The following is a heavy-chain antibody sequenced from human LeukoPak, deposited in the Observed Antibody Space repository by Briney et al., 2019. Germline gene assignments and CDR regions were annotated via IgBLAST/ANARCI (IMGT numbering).Heavy chain of an antibody. Sequence: SETLSLTCTVSGDFITAYYWSWVRQPPGKGLEWIGYVYYTGSTEYNPSLRSRVTISLEMSKHQFSLDLTSVTAADTAVYYCASNTGTVFDYWGQGALVTVSS. D-gene: IGHD7-27*01. CDR2: VYYTGST. CDR3: ASNTGTVFDY. CDR1: GDFITAYY. V-gene: IGHV4-59*01. J-gene: IGHJ4*02.